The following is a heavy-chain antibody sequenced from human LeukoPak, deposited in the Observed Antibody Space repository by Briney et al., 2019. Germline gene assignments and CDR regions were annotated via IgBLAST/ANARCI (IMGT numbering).Heavy chain of an antibody. Sequence: GGSLTLFCAASGFTFSNAWMSWVRQAPGKGLEWVGRIKSKTDGGTTDYAAPVKGRFTISTDDTKNTLYMQMNSLKTEDTAVYYCTPMHITMVRGPGYCGQGTPVTVSS. J-gene: IGHJ4*02. D-gene: IGHD3-10*01. CDR3: TPMHITMVRGPGY. CDR1: GFTFSNAW. V-gene: IGHV3-15*01. CDR2: IKSKTDGGTT.